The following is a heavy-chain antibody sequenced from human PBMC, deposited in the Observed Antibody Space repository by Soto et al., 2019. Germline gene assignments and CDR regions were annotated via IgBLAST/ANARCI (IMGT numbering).Heavy chain of an antibody. J-gene: IGHJ6*02. V-gene: IGHV5-10-1*01. CDR3: ARYCSSTSCYTPYYYYGMDV. Sequence: PLEPLKISCKGSEYSFTSYWISWVREMRGKGLEWMGGIDPSESYTNYSPSFQGHVTISADKSISTAYLQLSSLKASDTAKYYCARYCSSTSCYTPYYYYGMDVWGQGTTVTVSS. CDR1: EYSFTSYW. CDR2: IDPSESYT. D-gene: IGHD2-2*02.